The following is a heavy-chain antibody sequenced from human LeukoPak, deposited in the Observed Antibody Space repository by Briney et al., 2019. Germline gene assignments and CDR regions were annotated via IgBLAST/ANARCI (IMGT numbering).Heavy chain of an antibody. Sequence: PGGSLRLSCAASGFTFSTYWMHWVRQAPGTGLVWVSRIKSDGSNSNYADCVKGRFTISRDNAKNTLYLQMNSLRAEDTAVYYCAGNGDAFDIWGQGTMVTVSS. CDR1: GFTFSTYW. V-gene: IGHV3-74*01. D-gene: IGHD1-1*01. J-gene: IGHJ3*02. CDR3: AGNGDAFDI. CDR2: IKSDGSNS.